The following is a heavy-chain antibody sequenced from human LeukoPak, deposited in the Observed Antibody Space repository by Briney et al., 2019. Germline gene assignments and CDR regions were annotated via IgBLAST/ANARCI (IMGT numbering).Heavy chain of an antibody. CDR2: ISGSGGST. D-gene: IGHD4-17*01. J-gene: IGHJ6*03. CDR3: AKHAVRRYDYMDV. CDR1: GFTFSNSA. Sequence: GGSLRLSCAASGFTFSNSAMSWVRQAPGKGLEWVSAISGSGGSTYYADSVKGRFTISRDNSKNTLYLQMNSLRAEDTAVYYCAKHAVRRYDYMDVWGKGTTVTVSS. V-gene: IGHV3-23*01.